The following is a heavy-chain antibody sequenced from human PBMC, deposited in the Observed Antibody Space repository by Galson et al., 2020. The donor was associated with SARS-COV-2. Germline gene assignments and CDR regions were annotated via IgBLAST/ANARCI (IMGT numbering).Heavy chain of an antibody. CDR1: GFSFTSYW. Sequence: GESLKISCKGSGFSFTSYWIGWVRQMPGKGLEWMGMIYPGDSDARYSPPFQGQVTMSADKSISTAYLQWSSLKASDTAMYYCARRPYCSTTTGPYGMDSSWYGVDVWGQGTTVTVPS. CDR2: IYPGDSDA. D-gene: IGHD2-2*01. J-gene: IGHJ6*02. V-gene: IGHV5-51*01. CDR3: ARRPYCSTTTGPYGMDSSWYGVDV.